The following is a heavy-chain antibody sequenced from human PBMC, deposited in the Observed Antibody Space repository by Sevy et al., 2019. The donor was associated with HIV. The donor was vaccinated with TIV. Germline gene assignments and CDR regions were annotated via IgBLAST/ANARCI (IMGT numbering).Heavy chain of an antibody. CDR2: ISTDGRST. CDR3: ATGSVAFDI. CDR1: GFTFSNYW. J-gene: IGHJ3*02. D-gene: IGHD3-3*01. Sequence: GGSLRLSCAASGFTFSNYWIHWVRQTPGKGLVWVSRISTDGRSTTYADSVKGRFTISRDNAKNTLYLQMNSLRAEDTAVHYCATGSVAFDIWGQGTMVTVSS. V-gene: IGHV3-74*01.